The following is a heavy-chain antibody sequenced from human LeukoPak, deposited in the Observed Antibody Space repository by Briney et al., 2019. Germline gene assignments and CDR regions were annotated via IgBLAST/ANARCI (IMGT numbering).Heavy chain of an antibody. CDR1: GGSISSGDYY. CDR3: ARAKTYDILTGYFDAFDT. D-gene: IGHD3-9*01. CDR2: IYYSGST. Sequence: SETLSLTCTVSGGSISSGDYYWSWIRQPPGKGLEWIGYIYYSGSTYYNPSLKSRVTISVDTSKNQFSLKLSSVTAADTAVYYCARAKTYDILTGYFDAFDTWGQGTMVTVSS. J-gene: IGHJ3*02. V-gene: IGHV4-30-4*01.